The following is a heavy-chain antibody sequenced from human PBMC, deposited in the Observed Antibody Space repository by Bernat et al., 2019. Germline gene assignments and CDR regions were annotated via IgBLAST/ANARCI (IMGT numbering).Heavy chain of an antibody. CDR3: ARDLGDGYFDY. CDR2: IYYSGST. CDR1: GGSVSSGSYY. V-gene: IGHV4-61*01. D-gene: IGHD2-2*03. Sequence: QVQLQESGPGLVKPSETLSLTCTVSGGSVSSGSYYWSWIRQPPGKGLEWIGYIYYSGSTNYNPSLKSRVTISVDTSKNQFSLKLSSVTAADTAVYYCARDLGDGYFDYWGQGTLVTVSS. J-gene: IGHJ4*02.